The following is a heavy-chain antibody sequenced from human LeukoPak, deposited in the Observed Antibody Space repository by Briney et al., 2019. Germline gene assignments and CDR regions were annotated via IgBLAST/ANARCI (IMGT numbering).Heavy chain of an antibody. J-gene: IGHJ4*02. CDR1: GFTFSSYA. V-gene: IGHV3-23*01. D-gene: IGHD6-19*01. CDR2: ISGSGGST. CDR3: AKPSVRWLGYYYFDH. Sequence: GGSLRLSCAASGFTFSSYAMSWVRQAPGKGLEWVSAISGSGGSTYYADSVKGRFTISRDNSKNTLYLQMNSLRAEGTAVYYCAKPSVRWLGYYYFDHWGQGTLVTVSS.